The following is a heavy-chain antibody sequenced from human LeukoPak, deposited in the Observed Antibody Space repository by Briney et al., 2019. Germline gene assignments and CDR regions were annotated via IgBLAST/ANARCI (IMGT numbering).Heavy chain of an antibody. V-gene: IGHV3-21*01. CDR1: GFTFSSYN. CDR3: ARDFLIGVHAFDI. Sequence: GGSLRLSCAASGFTFSSYNMNWVRQAPGKGLEWVSSISSSSSYIYYADSVKGRFTISRDNAKNSLYLQMNSLRAEDTAVYYCARDFLIGVHAFDIWGQGTMVTVSS. D-gene: IGHD2-21*01. J-gene: IGHJ3*02. CDR2: ISSSSSYI.